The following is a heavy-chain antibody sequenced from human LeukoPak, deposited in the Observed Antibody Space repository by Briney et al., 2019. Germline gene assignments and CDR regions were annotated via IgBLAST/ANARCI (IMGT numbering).Heavy chain of an antibody. CDR3: ARGRSTGYPYYFEY. V-gene: IGHV1-8*03. D-gene: IGHD5-12*01. CDR2: MNPNSGST. CDR1: GYTFTSYD. Sequence: ASVKDSCKASGYTFTSYDINWVRQATGQGLEWMGWMNPNSGSTGYAQKFQGRVTITRNTSISTAYIELSGLRSEDTAVYYCARGRSTGYPYYFEYWGQGTLVNVSS. J-gene: IGHJ4*02.